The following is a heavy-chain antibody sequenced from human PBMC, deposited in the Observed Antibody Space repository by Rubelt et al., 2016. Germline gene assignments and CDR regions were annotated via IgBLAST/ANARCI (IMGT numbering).Heavy chain of an antibody. J-gene: IGHJ3*02. CDR3: AGDRDGWQWLAPSLPDAFDI. V-gene: IGHV1-69*04. Sequence: LVQSGAEVKKPGSSVKVSCKASGGTFSSYAISWVRQAPGQGLEWMGRIIPILGIANYAQKFQGRVTITADKSTSTAYMELSSLRSEDTAVYYCAGDRDGWQWLAPSLPDAFDIWGQGTMVTVSS. CDR1: GGTFSSYA. CDR2: IIPILGIA. D-gene: IGHD6-19*01.